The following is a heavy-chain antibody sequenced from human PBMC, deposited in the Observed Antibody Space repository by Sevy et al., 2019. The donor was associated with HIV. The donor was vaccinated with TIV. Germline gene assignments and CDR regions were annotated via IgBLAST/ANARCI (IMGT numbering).Heavy chain of an antibody. CDR2: INPSGGST. V-gene: IGHV1-46*01. CDR3: AFDYGIRGFDY. Sequence: ASVKVSCKASGYTFTSYYMHWVRQAPGQGLEWMGIINPSGGSTSYAQKFQGRVTMTRDTSTSTVYMELSSLRSEDTAVYYCAFDYGIRGFDYWGQGTLVTVSS. J-gene: IGHJ4*02. D-gene: IGHD4-17*01. CDR1: GYTFTSYY.